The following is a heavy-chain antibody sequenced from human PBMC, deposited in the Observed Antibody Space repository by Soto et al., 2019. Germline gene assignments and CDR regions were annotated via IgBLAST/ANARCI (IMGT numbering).Heavy chain of an antibody. D-gene: IGHD3-10*01. Sequence: ASVKVSCKASGYTFTSYAMHWVRQAPGQRLEWMGWINAGNGNTKYSQKLQGRVTITRDTSASTAYMELSSLRSEDTAVYYCARDPYYYGSGSYYYYYGMDVWGQGTTVTVSS. J-gene: IGHJ6*02. CDR2: INAGNGNT. CDR3: ARDPYYYGSGSYYYYYGMDV. CDR1: GYTFTSYA. V-gene: IGHV1-3*01.